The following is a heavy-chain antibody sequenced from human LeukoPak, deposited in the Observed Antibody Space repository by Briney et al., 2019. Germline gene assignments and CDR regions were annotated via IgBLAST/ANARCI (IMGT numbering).Heavy chain of an antibody. CDR3: ARGGYDILTGEKKDY. Sequence: PSETLSLTCAVYGGSFSGDYWSWIRQPPEKGLEWIGEINHRGTANCNPSLKSRVSISVDTSKNQFSLKLNSVTAADTAVYYCARGGYDILTGEKKDYWGQGTLVTVSS. CDR1: GGSFSGDY. D-gene: IGHD3-9*01. V-gene: IGHV4-34*01. CDR2: INHRGTA. J-gene: IGHJ4*02.